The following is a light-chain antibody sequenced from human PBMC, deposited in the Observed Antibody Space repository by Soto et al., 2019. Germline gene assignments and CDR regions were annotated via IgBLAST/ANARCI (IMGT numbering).Light chain of an antibody. V-gene: IGKV3-20*01. CDR1: QSVSSSY. CDR3: DLYGSAPSLT. CDR2: GAS. Sequence: EIVLTQSPGTLSLSPGERATLSCRASQSVSSSYLAWYQQKPGQAPRLLIYGASSRATGIPDRFSGSGCGTDFTVAISRLEPEDFAVYYCDLYGSAPSLTFGGGTKVEIK. J-gene: IGKJ4*02.